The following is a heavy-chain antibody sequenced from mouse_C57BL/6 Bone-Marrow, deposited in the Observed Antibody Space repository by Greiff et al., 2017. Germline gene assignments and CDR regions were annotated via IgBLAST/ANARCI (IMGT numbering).Heavy chain of an antibody. D-gene: IGHD1-1*01. J-gene: IGHJ4*01. CDR1: GYTFTSYG. V-gene: IGHV1-81*01. CDR3: ARYPYYYGSGYYYAMDY. CDR2: IYPRSGNT. Sequence: VKVVESGAELARPGASVKLSCKASGYTFTSYGIRWVKQRTGQGLEWIGEIYPRSGNTYYNEKFKGKATLTADKSSRTAYMQLRSLTSEDSAVYFCARYPYYYGSGYYYAMDYWGQGTSVTVSS.